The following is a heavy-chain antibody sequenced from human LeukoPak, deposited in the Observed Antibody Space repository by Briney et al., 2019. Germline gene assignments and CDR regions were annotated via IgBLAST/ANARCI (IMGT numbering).Heavy chain of an antibody. CDR1: RFTFSSYA. CDR3: AKDALSAVTTFDY. D-gene: IGHD4-17*01. J-gene: IGHJ4*02. Sequence: PGGSPRLSCAASRFTFSSYAMSWVRQAPGKGLEWVSTISGRGDSTYYADSVKGRFTISRDNSRNTLYLQMNTLRAEDTAVYYCAKDALSAVTTFDYWGQGTLVTVSS. CDR2: ISGRGDST. V-gene: IGHV3-23*01.